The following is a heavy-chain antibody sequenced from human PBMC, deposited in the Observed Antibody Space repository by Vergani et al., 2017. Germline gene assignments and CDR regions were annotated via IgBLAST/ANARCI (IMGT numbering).Heavy chain of an antibody. J-gene: IGHJ4*02. V-gene: IGHV3-9*01. Sequence: EVQLLESGGGLVQPGGSLRLSCAASGFTFSSYAMSWVRQAPGKGLEWVSGISWNSGSIGYADSVKGRFTISRDNAKNSLYLQMNSLRAEDTALYYCAKDSSSGYFDYWGQGTLVTVSS. D-gene: IGHD3-10*01. CDR2: ISWNSGSI. CDR3: AKDSSSGYFDY. CDR1: GFTFSSYA.